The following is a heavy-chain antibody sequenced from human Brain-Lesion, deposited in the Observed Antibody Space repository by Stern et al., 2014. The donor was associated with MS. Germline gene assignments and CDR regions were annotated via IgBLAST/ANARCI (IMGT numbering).Heavy chain of an antibody. Sequence: VQLLESGGDLVQPGRSLRLSCAAFGFTFDDYAMHWVRQAPGKGLEWVAGISLNSGPIGYADSVKGRFTTSRDNAYSSLYLQMNSLRPEDTALYYCARDITGSSAYFAYWGQGTLVTVSS. V-gene: IGHV3-9*01. CDR1: GFTFDDYA. J-gene: IGHJ4*02. CDR2: ISLNSGPI. D-gene: IGHD1-14*01. CDR3: ARDITGSSAYFAY.